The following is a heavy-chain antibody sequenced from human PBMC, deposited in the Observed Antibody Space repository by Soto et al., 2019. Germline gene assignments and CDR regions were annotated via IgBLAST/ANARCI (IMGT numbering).Heavy chain of an antibody. CDR2: ISPYSGNT. CDR3: AMVDNDVAPTLHDV. J-gene: IGHJ6*02. CDR1: GYTLTELS. D-gene: IGHD5-12*01. Sequence: ASVKVSCKVSGYTLTELSMHWVRQAPGKGLEWMGWISPYSGNTHYASKVQGRLTMTTDTSTSTAYMDLGSLTSGDTAVYYCAMVDNDVAPTLHDVWAQGSAVPVS. V-gene: IGHV1-18*01.